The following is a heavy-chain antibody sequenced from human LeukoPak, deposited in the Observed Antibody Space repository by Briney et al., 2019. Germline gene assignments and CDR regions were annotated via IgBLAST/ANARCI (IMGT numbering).Heavy chain of an antibody. Sequence: PTGRSLRLSCAASGFTFSTYAIHWVRQAPGKGLEWVAVISYDGSNKYYVDSVKGRFTIARDNSKNTVYLQMNSLRAEDMAVYYCAREEWYYLDYWGQGTLVTVSS. CDR3: AREEWYYLDY. J-gene: IGHJ4*02. D-gene: IGHD3-3*01. V-gene: IGHV3-30-3*01. CDR2: ISYDGSNK. CDR1: GFTFSTYA.